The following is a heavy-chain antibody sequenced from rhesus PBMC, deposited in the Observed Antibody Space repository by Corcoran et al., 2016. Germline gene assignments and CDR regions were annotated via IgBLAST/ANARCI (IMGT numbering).Heavy chain of an antibody. J-gene: IGHJ4*01. CDR2: ISNGCGST. D-gene: IGHD4-23*01. V-gene: IGHV3-178*01. CDR1: GFTFSDYY. CDR3: ARRGYSNYGNYFDY. Sequence: EVQLVESGGGLAKPGGSLRLSCAASGFTFSDYYMDWVRQAPGKGLEWVSRISNGCGSTWYADAVKGRFTISRENAKNKLYLQMNSLRAEDTAVYYCARRGYSNYGNYFDYWGQGVLVTVSS.